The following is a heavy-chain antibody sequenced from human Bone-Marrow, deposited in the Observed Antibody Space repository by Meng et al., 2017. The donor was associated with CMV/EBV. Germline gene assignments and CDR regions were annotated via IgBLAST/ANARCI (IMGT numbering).Heavy chain of an antibody. V-gene: IGHV3-53*01. Sequence: GGSLRLSCAASGFTVSSNYMSWVRQAPGKGLEWVSVIYSGGSTYYSDSVKSRFTISRDNSKNTLYLQMNSLRAEDTAVYYRSSIRHYSMDNWGQGTTVTVS. D-gene: IGHD2-21*01. CDR3: SSIRHYSMDN. J-gene: IGHJ6*02. CDR2: IYSGGST. CDR1: GFTVSSNY.